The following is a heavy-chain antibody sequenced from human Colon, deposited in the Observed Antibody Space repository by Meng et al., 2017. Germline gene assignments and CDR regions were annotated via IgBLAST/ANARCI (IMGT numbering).Heavy chain of an antibody. Sequence: EVQLVESGGGLVKPGRSLRLSCAASGFTFSSHRMNWVRQAPGKGLEWVSTISSGSNFIYYADSLKGRFTISRDNAKNSLYLQIDSLRAEDTAVYYCARDIPGRLFDNWGQGTLVTVSS. CDR1: GFTFSSHR. J-gene: IGHJ4*02. V-gene: IGHV3-21*01. CDR2: ISSGSNFI. D-gene: IGHD6-6*01. CDR3: ARDIPGRLFDN.